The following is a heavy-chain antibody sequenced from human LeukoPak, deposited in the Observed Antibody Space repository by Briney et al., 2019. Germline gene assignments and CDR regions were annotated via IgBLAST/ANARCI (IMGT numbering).Heavy chain of an antibody. D-gene: IGHD6-19*01. J-gene: IGHJ4*02. V-gene: IGHV3-9*01. Sequence: GRSLRLSCAASGFTFDDYAMHWVRQAPGKGLEWVSGISWNSGSIGYADSAKGRFTISRDNAKNSLYLQMNSLRAEDTAVYYCARGQWGDYWGQGTLVTVSS. CDR1: GFTFDDYA. CDR3: ARGQWGDY. CDR2: ISWNSGSI.